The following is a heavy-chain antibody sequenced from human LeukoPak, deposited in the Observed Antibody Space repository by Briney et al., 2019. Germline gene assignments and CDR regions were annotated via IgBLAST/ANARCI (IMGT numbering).Heavy chain of an antibody. D-gene: IGHD6-13*01. CDR3: ARERGYSSSWYGGLEY. V-gene: IGHV3-7*01. CDR2: IKQDGSER. CDR1: GFTFSSYA. J-gene: IGHJ4*02. Sequence: SGGSLRLSCAASGFTFSSYAMSWVRQAPGKGLEWVANIKQDGSERYYVDSVKGRFSISRDNAKKSLYLQMSSLRAEDSAVYYCARERGYSSSWYGGLEYWGQGTLVTVSS.